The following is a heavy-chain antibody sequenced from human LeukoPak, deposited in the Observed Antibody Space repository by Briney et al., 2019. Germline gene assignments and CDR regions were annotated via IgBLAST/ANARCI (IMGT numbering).Heavy chain of an antibody. V-gene: IGHV5-51*01. Sequence: GESLKISCKASGYSFTSYWIGWVRQMPGKGLEWMGIIDPSDSETRYTPSFQGQVTISADKSLSTAYLQWNSLKASDTDMYYCARQTAMGRSGDYWGQGTLVTVSS. J-gene: IGHJ4*02. CDR2: IDPSDSET. CDR3: ARQTAMGRSGDY. D-gene: IGHD5-18*01. CDR1: GYSFTSYW.